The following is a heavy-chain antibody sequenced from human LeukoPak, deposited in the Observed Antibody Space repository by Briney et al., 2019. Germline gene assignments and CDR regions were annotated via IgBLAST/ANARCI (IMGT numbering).Heavy chain of an antibody. CDR3: ARGGYYSFDI. V-gene: IGHV3-74*01. Sequence: GGSLRLSCAASGFTFSTYWMYWVRQAPGKGLAWVSRIDSAGNSATYGDSVKGRFTISRDNAKNTLYLQMNSLRAEDTAVYYCARGGYYSFDIWGQGTMVTVSS. D-gene: IGHD2-8*01. CDR2: IDSAGNSA. CDR1: GFTFSTYW. J-gene: IGHJ3*02.